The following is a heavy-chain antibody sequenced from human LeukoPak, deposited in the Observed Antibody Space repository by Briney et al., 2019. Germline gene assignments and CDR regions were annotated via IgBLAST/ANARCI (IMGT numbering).Heavy chain of an antibody. V-gene: IGHV4-39*01. CDR3: ARAIAVAGPIDY. D-gene: IGHD6-19*01. Sequence: PSETLSLTCTVSGGSISSSSYHWGWIRQPPGKGLEWIGSIYYSGSTYYNPSLKSRVTISVDTSKNQFSLKLSSVTAADTAVYYCARAIAVAGPIDYWGQGTLVTVSS. CDR2: IYYSGST. CDR1: GGSISSSSYH. J-gene: IGHJ4*02.